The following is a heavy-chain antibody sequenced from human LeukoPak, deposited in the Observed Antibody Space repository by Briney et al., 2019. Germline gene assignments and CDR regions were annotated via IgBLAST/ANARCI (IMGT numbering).Heavy chain of an antibody. Sequence: SETLSLTCTVSGASIISYYWTWVRQPPGKGLEWIGYISNSGGTNYNPSLTRRVTISGDTSKNQFPLKLTSVTAADTAIYFCTRHTTSSAPSAYWGQGTLVTVSS. J-gene: IGHJ4*02. V-gene: IGHV4-59*08. CDR2: ISNSGGT. CDR3: TRHTTSSAPSAY. D-gene: IGHD6-6*01. CDR1: GASIISYY.